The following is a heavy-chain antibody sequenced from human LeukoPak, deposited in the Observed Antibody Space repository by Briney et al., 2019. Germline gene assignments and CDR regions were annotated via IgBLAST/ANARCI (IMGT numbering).Heavy chain of an antibody. CDR3: ARLPGGAFDI. J-gene: IGHJ3*02. CDR2: IYTSGST. V-gene: IGHV4-4*09. CDR1: GGSISSYY. D-gene: IGHD1-14*01. Sequence: PSETLSLTSTVSGGSISSYYWSWIRQPPGKGLEWIGYIYTSGSTNYNPSLKSRVTISVDTSKNQFSLKLSSVTAADTAVYYCARLPGGAFDIWGQGTMVTVSS.